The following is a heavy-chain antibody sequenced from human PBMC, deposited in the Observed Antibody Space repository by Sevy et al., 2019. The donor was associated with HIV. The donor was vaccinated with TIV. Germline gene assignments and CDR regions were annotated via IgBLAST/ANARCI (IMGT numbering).Heavy chain of an antibody. CDR2: ISDSGFS. D-gene: IGHD5-12*01. V-gene: IGHV4-59*01. J-gene: IGHJ6*02. CDR1: GGSTSTYY. Sequence: SETVSLTCTVSGGSTSTYYWNWIRQPPGKGLEWIGYISDSGFSNDNPSLRGRVTISIDTSKNQFSLRLTSVSAADTAVYYCARGLASTHWGMGVWGPGTTVAASS. CDR3: ARGLASTHWGMGV.